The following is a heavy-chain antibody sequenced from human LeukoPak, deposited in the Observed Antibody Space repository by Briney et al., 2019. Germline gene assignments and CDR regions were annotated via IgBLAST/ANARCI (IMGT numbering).Heavy chain of an antibody. CDR2: ISGSGGST. V-gene: IGHV3-23*01. Sequence: GGSLRLSCAASGFTFSSYAMSWVRQAPGKGLEWVSAISGSGGSTYYADSVKGRFTISRDNSKNTLYLQMNSLRAEDTAVYYCAKDIYSNYYYGMDVWGQGTTVTVSS. CDR1: GFTFSSYA. J-gene: IGHJ6*02. D-gene: IGHD4-11*01. CDR3: AKDIYSNYYYGMDV.